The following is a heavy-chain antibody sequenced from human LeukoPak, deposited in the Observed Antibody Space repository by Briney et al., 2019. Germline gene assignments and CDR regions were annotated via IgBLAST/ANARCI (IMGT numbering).Heavy chain of an antibody. CDR1: GFTFDDYG. CDR3: ARDTGDYYDSSDVFDY. Sequence: PGGSLRLSCAASGFTFDDYGMSWVRQAPGKGLEWVSGINWNGGSTGYADSVKGRFTISRDNAKNSLYLQMNSLRAEDTALYYCARDTGDYYDSSDVFDYWGQGTLVTVSS. D-gene: IGHD3-22*01. J-gene: IGHJ4*02. CDR2: INWNGGST. V-gene: IGHV3-20*04.